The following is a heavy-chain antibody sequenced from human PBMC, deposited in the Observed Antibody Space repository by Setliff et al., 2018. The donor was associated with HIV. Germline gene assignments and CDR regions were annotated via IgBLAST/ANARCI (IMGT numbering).Heavy chain of an antibody. J-gene: IGHJ3*02. D-gene: IGHD3-16*01. CDR2: IKSKPDGETT. V-gene: IGHV3-15*01. CDR1: GSTFSALW. CDR3: STDIPYTGGGTFHI. Sequence: GGSLRLSCVASGSTFSALWMSWVRQAPGKGLEWVGLIKSKPDGETTDYAAPVKGRFTISRDDSKNTLYLQMSNLKTDDTAVYYCSTDIPYTGGGTFHIWGQGTMVTVSS.